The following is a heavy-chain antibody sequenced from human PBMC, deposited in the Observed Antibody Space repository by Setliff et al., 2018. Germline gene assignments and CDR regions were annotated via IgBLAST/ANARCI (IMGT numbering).Heavy chain of an antibody. V-gene: IGHV4-4*02. CDR2: IYLGGSP. J-gene: IGHJ5*02. CDR3: ARNWHWGFDP. D-gene: IGHD1-7*01. Sequence: SETLSLTCTVSGDSIDTDIWWSWVRQSPGKGLEWIGEIYLGGSPTYNPSLKSRVTISIYKSKNQLSLDLTSVTAADTAVYYCARNWHWGFDPWGRGALGTV. CDR1: GDSIDTDIW.